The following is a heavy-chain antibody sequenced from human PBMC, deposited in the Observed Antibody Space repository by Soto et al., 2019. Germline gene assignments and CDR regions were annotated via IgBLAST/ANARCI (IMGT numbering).Heavy chain of an antibody. D-gene: IGHD2-15*01. V-gene: IGHV4-4*02. CDR1: GGSISSSNW. CDR2: IYHSGST. Sequence: QVQLQESGPGLVKPSGTLSLTCAVSGGSISSSNWWSWVRQPPGKGLEWIGEIYHSGSTNYNQSLKSRVTISVDKSKNQFSLKLSSVTAADTAVYYCAVVVVAAPNLVFDYWGQGTLVTVSS. J-gene: IGHJ4*02. CDR3: AVVVVAAPNLVFDY.